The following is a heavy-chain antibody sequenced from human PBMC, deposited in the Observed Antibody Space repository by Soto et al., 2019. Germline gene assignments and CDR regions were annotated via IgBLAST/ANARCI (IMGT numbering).Heavy chain of an antibody. Sequence: LRLSCAASGFTFSSYSMNWVRQAPGKGLEWVSYISSSSSTIYYADSVKGRFTISRDNAKNSLYLQMNSLRAEDTAVYYCARETQTVPAAIDPWGQGTLVTVSS. CDR2: ISSSSSTI. CDR1: GFTFSSYS. V-gene: IGHV3-48*01. J-gene: IGHJ5*02. D-gene: IGHD2-2*02. CDR3: ARETQTVPAAIDP.